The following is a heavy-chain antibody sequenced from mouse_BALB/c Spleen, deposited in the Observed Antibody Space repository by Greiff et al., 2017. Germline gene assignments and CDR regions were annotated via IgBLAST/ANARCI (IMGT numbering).Heavy chain of an antibody. Sequence: EVKLMESGPELVKPGASMKISCKASGYSFTGYTMNWVKQSHGKNLEWIGLINPYNGGTSYNQKFKGKATLTVDKSSSTAYMELLSLTSEDSAVYYCARGDYYGSGYYAMDYWGQGTSVTVSS. CDR1: GYSFTGYT. V-gene: IGHV1-18*01. CDR3: ARGDYYGSGYYAMDY. D-gene: IGHD1-1*01. J-gene: IGHJ4*01. CDR2: INPYNGGT.